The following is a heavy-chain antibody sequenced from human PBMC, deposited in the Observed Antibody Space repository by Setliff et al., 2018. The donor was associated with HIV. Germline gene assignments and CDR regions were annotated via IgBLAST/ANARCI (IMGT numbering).Heavy chain of an antibody. Sequence: GASVKVSCKASGYSLSDYFLHWVQEAPGRGLEWIGRISPRDGPRDGEVIYGDNFHGRVTITADTSTNTGYMELRGLRLADTAMYYCLVTPGRLTPPDQWGPGTGDLEAYWGQGTLVTVSS. CDR2: ISPRDGPRDGEV. CDR1: GYSLSDYF. V-gene: IGHV1-69-2*01. J-gene: IGHJ4*02. D-gene: IGHD7-27*01. CDR3: LVTPGRLTPPDQWGPGTGDLEAY.